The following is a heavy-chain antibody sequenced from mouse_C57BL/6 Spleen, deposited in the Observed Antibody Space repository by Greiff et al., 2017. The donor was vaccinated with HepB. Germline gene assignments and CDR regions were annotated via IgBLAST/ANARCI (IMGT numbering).Heavy chain of an antibody. CDR1: GFTFSDYG. D-gene: IGHD1-1*01. CDR2: ISSGSSTI. J-gene: IGHJ1*03. Sequence: EVMLVESGGGLVKPGGSLKLSCAASGFTFSDYGMHWVRQAPEKGLEWVAYISSGSSTIYYADTVKGRFTISRDNAKNTLFLQMTSLRSEDTAMYYCARKEDTTVVNWYFDVWGTGTTVTVSS. V-gene: IGHV5-17*01. CDR3: ARKEDTTVVNWYFDV.